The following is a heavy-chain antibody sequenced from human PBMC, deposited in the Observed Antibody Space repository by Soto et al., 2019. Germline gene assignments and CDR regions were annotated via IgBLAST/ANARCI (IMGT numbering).Heavy chain of an antibody. J-gene: IGHJ4*02. D-gene: IGHD6-19*01. Sequence: PGGSLRLSCAASGFTFSSYGMHWVRQAPGKGLEWVAVIWYDGSNKYYADSVKGRFTISRDNSKNTLYLQMNSLRAEDTAVYYCARASGWYEYYFDYWGQGTLVTVSS. CDR3: ARASGWYEYYFDY. V-gene: IGHV3-33*01. CDR1: GFTFSSYG. CDR2: IWYDGSNK.